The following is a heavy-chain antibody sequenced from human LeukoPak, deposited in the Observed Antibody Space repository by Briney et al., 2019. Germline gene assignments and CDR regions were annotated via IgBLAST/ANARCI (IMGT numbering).Heavy chain of an antibody. CDR3: ARAGEWLRFWGSLFDY. V-gene: IGHV5-51*01. D-gene: IGHD5-12*01. Sequence: GESLQISCQGSGYSFTSYWIGWVRQLPGKGLEWMGIIYPGDSDTRYSPSFQGQVTISADKSISTAYLQWSSLKASDTATYYCARAGEWLRFWGSLFDYWGQGTLVTVSS. CDR1: GYSFTSYW. J-gene: IGHJ4*02. CDR2: IYPGDSDT.